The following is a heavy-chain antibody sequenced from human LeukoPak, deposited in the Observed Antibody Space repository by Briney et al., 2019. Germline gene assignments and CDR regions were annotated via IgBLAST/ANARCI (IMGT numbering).Heavy chain of an antibody. CDR1: GFTFSSYA. CDR2: INHSGSA. CDR3: ARGQGTVTTH. D-gene: IGHD4-17*01. V-gene: IGHV4-34*01. J-gene: IGHJ4*02. Sequence: GSLRLSCAASGFTFSSYAMSWVRQAPGKGLEWIGEINHSGSANYNPSLKSRVTISLDTSKNQFSLKLSSVTAADTAVYYCARGQGTVTTHWGQGTLVTVSS.